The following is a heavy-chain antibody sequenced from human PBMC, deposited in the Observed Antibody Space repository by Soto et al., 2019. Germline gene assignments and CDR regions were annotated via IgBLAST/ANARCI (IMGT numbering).Heavy chain of an antibody. V-gene: IGHV4-30-2*01. CDR1: GGSISSGGYS. J-gene: IGHJ4*02. CDR2: MYHSGST. Sequence: SETLSLTCAVSGGSISSGGYSWSWIRQPPGKGLEWIGYMYHSGSTYYNPSLKSRVTITIDRSKNQFSLKLSSATAADTAVYYCARVSDCWGQGILGTVSS. CDR3: ARVSDC.